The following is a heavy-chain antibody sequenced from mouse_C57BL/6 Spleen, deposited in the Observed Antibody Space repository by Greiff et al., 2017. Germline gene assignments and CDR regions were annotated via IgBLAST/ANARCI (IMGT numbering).Heavy chain of an antibody. V-gene: IGHV1-69*01. CDR2: IDPSDSYT. J-gene: IGHJ3*01. CDR1: GYNFTSYW. Sequence: QVQLQQPGAELVMPGASVKLSCKASGYNFTSYWMHWVKQRPGQGLEWIGEIDPSDSYTKYNQKFKGKATLTVDKSTSTAYMQLISLTSEDSAVYDCARKGATAYWGQGTLVTVSA. CDR3: ARKGATAY.